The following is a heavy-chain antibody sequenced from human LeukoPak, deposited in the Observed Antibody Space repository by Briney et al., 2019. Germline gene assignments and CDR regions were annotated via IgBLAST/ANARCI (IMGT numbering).Heavy chain of an antibody. J-gene: IGHJ5*02. D-gene: IGHD5-24*01. CDR1: GYTFTSYG. V-gene: IGHV1-18*01. CDR2: ISTYNGNT. Sequence: ASVKVSCKASGYTFTSYGISWVRQAPGQGLEWMGWISTYNGNTNYAQKLQGRVTMTRDMSTSTVYMELSSLRSEDTAVYYCARMATMKGNPRGFDPWGQGTLVTVSS. CDR3: ARMATMKGNPRGFDP.